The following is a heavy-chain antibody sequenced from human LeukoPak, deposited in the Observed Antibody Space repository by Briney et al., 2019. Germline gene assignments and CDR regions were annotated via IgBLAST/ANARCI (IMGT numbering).Heavy chain of an antibody. D-gene: IGHD2-2*03. Sequence: EASVKVSCKASGGTFSSYAISWVRQAPGQGLEWMGRIIPIFGTANYAQKFQGRVTITTDESTSTAYMELSSLRSGDTAVYYCARDQMDIVVVPAANRPDYYYYYMDVWGKGTTVTVSS. V-gene: IGHV1-69*05. CDR3: ARDQMDIVVVPAANRPDYYYYYMDV. CDR2: IIPIFGTA. CDR1: GGTFSSYA. J-gene: IGHJ6*03.